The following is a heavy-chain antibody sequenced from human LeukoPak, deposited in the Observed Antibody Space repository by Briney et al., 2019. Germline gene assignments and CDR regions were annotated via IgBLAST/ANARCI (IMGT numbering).Heavy chain of an antibody. CDR3: SNGIYSPSY. CDR2: INQDESQQ. V-gene: IGHV3-7*01. CDR1: GFTFTLYW. D-gene: IGHD6-13*01. J-gene: IGHJ4*02. Sequence: PGGSLRLSCTTSGFTFTLYWMAWIRQSPGKRLEWVTNINQDESQQYYLESVEGRFTVSRDNARNSVYLHMNNLRVEDTAVYYCSNGIYSPSYWGRGTLVTVSS.